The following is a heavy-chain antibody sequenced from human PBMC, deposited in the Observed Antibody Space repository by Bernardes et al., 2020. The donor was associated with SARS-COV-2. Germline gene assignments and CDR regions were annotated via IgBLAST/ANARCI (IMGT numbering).Heavy chain of an antibody. CDR3: ARVRGVNGRMDV. CDR2: INQDGSDK. D-gene: IGHD3-10*01. CDR1: GFTFSSYR. J-gene: IGHJ6*02. V-gene: IGHV3-7*03. Sequence: GGSLKVCCAASGFTFSSYRMSWVRQAPGRGLEWVANINQDGSDKYYVDSVKGRFTISRDNAKSSLFLQMNSLRAEDTAIYYCARVRGVNGRMDVWGQGTTVTVSS.